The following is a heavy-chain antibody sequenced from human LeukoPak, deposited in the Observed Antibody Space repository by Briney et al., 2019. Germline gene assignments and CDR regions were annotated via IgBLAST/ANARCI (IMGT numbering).Heavy chain of an antibody. CDR2: MNPNGGNT. Sequence: GASVRVSCKASGYTFTSYDINWVRQATGQGLEWMAWMNPNGGNTGYAQTVKGRVTISRNTSISTAYMEHSSLRSEDTAVYYCARLMITFGGTYREDYWGQGTLVTVSS. D-gene: IGHD3-16*01. J-gene: IGHJ4*02. V-gene: IGHV1-8*02. CDR3: ARLMITFGGTYREDY. CDR1: GYTFTSYD.